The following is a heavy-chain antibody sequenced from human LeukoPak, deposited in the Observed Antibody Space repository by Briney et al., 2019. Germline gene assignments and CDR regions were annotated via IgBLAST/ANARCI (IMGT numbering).Heavy chain of an antibody. V-gene: IGHV3-33*01. D-gene: IGHD3-22*01. Sequence: GRSLRLSCAASGFTFSSYGMHWVRQAPGKGLEWVAVIRYDGSNKYYADSVKGRFTISRDNSKNTLYLQMNSLRAEDTAVYYCASAVDSSGYRFFIDAFDIWGQGTMVTVSS. CDR3: ASAVDSSGYRFFIDAFDI. CDR1: GFTFSSYG. CDR2: IRYDGSNK. J-gene: IGHJ3*02.